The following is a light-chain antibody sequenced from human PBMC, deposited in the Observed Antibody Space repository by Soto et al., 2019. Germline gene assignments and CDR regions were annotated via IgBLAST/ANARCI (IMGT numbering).Light chain of an antibody. J-gene: IGKJ2*01. V-gene: IGKV1-5*03. CDR1: QSFSNW. CDR2: GSS. Sequence: DIQMTQSPSTLSASVGDRVTITCRASQSFSNWLAWYQLKPGKPPKLLIFGSSTLENGVPSRFSGGGSGTEFTLTISSLQPDDFATYYCQQYNSYPYTFGQGTNLEIK. CDR3: QQYNSYPYT.